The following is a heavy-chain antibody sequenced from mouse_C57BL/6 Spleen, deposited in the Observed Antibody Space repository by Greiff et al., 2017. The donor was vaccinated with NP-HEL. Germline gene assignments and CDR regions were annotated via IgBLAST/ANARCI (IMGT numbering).Heavy chain of an antibody. J-gene: IGHJ4*01. CDR3: ARDGLGDY. CDR2: ISYDGSN. D-gene: IGHD2-4*01. V-gene: IGHV3-6*01. Sequence: ESGPGLVKPSQSLSLTCSVTGYSITSGYYWNWIRQFPGNKLEWMGYISYDGSNNYNPSLKNRISITRDTSKNQFFLKLNSVTTEDTATYYCARDGLGDYWGQGTSVTVSS. CDR1: GYSITSGYY.